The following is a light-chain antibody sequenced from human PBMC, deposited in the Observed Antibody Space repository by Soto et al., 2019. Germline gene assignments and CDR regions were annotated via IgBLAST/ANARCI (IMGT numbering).Light chain of an antibody. CDR2: LNSDGSH. V-gene: IGLV4-69*01. CDR1: SGHSSYA. Sequence: QLVLTQSPSASASLGASVKLTCTLSSGHSSYAIAWHQQQPEKGPRYLMKLNSDGSHNKGDGIPDRFSGSSSGAERYLTISSLQSEDEADYYCQTWCTGTVVFGGGTKVTVL. CDR3: QTWCTGTVV. J-gene: IGLJ2*01.